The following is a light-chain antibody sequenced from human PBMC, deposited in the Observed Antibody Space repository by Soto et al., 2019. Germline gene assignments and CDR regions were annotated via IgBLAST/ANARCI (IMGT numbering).Light chain of an antibody. Sequence: EIVMTQSPATLSVSPGERATLSCRASQSVSSNLAWYQQRPGQAPRLLISGASTRATGIPARFSGSGSGTEFTLTISGLQSEDFAIYYCQQYYNWPPYTFGQGTKLEIK. J-gene: IGKJ2*01. CDR2: GAS. CDR3: QQYYNWPPYT. V-gene: IGKV3-15*01. CDR1: QSVSSN.